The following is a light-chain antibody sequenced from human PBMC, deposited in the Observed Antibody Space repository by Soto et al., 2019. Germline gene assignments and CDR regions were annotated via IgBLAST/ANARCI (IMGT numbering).Light chain of an antibody. CDR2: DVS. CDR3: SSYTTSNTRQIV. V-gene: IGLV2-14*03. CDR1: HNEVGGYNY. J-gene: IGLJ1*01. Sequence: QSALTQPASLFGAPGQSITIPRTRTHNEVGGYNYVSWYQHHPGKAPKLIIYDVSNRPSGVSIRFSGSKSDNTASLTISGLQPEDEADYHCSSYTTSNTRQIVFGTGTKVTVL.